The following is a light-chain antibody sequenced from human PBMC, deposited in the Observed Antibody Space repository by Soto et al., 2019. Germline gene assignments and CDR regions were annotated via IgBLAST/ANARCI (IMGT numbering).Light chain of an antibody. CDR2: EVN. CDR3: GSFAGNNYV. CDR1: SSDVGGYNY. J-gene: IGLJ1*01. V-gene: IGLV2-8*01. Sequence: QSALTQPPSASGSPGQSVTLSCAGTSSDVGGYNYVSWYQQHPGKAPKLMIYEVNKRPPGVPDRFSGSKSGNTASLTVSGLQAEDEADYYCGSFAGNNYVFGTGTKLTVL.